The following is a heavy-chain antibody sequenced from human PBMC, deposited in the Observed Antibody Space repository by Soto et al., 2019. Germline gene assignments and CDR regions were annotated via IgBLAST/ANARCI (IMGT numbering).Heavy chain of an antibody. CDR2: IYYSGST. V-gene: IGHV4-59*08. J-gene: IGHJ6*03. Sequence: SETLSLTCTVSGGSISSYYWSWIRQPPGKGLEWIGYIYYSGSTNYNPSLKSRVTISVDTSKNQFSLKLSSVTAADTAVYYCARRTVGVTKDYYYYYYMDVWGKGTTVTVSS. D-gene: IGHD3-3*01. CDR1: GGSISSYY. CDR3: ARRTVGVTKDYYYYYYMDV.